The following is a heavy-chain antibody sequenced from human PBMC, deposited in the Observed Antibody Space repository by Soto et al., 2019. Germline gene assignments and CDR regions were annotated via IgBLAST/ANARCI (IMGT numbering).Heavy chain of an antibody. Sequence: EVQLLESGGGLVQPGGSLRLSCAASGFTFSSYAMSWVRQAPGKGLEWVSAISGSGGSTYYADSVKGRFTISRDNSKNTLYLQMNSLRAEDTAVYYCAKDRRAGRTHWYYYYMDVWGKGTTVTVSS. D-gene: IGHD1-1*01. CDR2: ISGSGGST. J-gene: IGHJ6*03. CDR1: GFTFSSYA. V-gene: IGHV3-23*01. CDR3: AKDRRAGRTHWYYYYMDV.